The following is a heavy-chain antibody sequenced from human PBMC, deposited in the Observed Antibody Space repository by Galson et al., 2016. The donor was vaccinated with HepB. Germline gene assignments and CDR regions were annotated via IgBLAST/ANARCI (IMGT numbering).Heavy chain of an antibody. J-gene: IGHJ4*02. CDR3: AKESVVKTRSPPYFDS. D-gene: IGHD2-21*01. V-gene: IGHV3-33*06. CDR2: IWYDGSHE. Sequence: SLRLSCAASGFIFSNFGMHWVRQAPGKGLEWVSVIWYDGSHEYYADSVKGRFTISRDNSKRMLYLQMSSLRAEDTAIYYCAKESVVKTRSPPYFDSWGQGTLVTVSS. CDR1: GFIFSNFG.